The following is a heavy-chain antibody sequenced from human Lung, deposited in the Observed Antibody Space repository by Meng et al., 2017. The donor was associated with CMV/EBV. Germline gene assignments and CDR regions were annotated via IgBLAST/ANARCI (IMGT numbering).Heavy chain of an antibody. Sequence: SETLSLTCTVSGGSISSYYWSWIRQPPGKGLEWIGYTYYSGSTNYNPSLKSRVTISVDTSKNQFSLKLSSVTAADTAVYYCASGKYYYGSGSYYNYYYYGMDVWGQGTTVTVSS. CDR3: ASGKYYYGSGSYYNYYYYGMDV. CDR2: TYYSGST. J-gene: IGHJ6*02. CDR1: GGSISSYY. V-gene: IGHV4-59*01. D-gene: IGHD3-10*01.